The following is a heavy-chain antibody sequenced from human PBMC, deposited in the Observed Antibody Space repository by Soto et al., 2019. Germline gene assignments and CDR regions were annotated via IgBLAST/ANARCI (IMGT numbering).Heavy chain of an antibody. D-gene: IGHD6-19*01. CDR1: GFTFSSYS. CDR2: ISSSSSTI. V-gene: IGHV3-48*01. J-gene: IGHJ5*02. CDR3: ARESAVAALDP. Sequence: PGGSLRLSCAASGFTFSSYSMNWVRQAPGKGLEWVSYISSSSSTIYYADSVKGRFTISRDNAKNSLYLQMNSLRSDDTAVYYCARESAVAALDPWGQGTLVTVSS.